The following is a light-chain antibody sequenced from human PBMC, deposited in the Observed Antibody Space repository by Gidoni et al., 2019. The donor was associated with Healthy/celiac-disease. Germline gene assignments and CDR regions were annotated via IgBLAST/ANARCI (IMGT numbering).Light chain of an antibody. CDR3: QSYDSSLSGSWV. Sequence: QSVLTHPPSVSGAPGQRGTISCTGSSSNIGAGYDVHWYQQLPGTAPKLLIYGNSNRPSGVPDRFSGSKSGTSASLAITGLQAEDEADYYCQSYDSSLSGSWVFGGGTKLTVL. J-gene: IGLJ3*02. CDR1: SSNIGAGYD. CDR2: GNS. V-gene: IGLV1-40*01.